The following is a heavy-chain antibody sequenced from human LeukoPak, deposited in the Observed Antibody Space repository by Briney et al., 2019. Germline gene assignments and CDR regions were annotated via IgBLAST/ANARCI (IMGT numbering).Heavy chain of an antibody. Sequence: GGSLRLSCAASAITFVNNYIWCVRQAPGKGLEWVSLIYSGGSTYYADSVRGRFTISRDNSKNTLYLQMNSLRAVDTAVYYCARGPDRGYWGQGSLVTVSS. CDR2: IYSGGST. CDR3: ARGPDRGY. D-gene: IGHD1-14*01. V-gene: IGHV3-53*01. CDR1: AITFVNNY. J-gene: IGHJ4*02.